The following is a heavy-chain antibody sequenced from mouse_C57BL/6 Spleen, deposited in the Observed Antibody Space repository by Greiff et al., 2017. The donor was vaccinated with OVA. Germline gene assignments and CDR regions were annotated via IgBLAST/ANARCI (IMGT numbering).Heavy chain of an antibody. V-gene: IGHV5-17*01. CDR1: GFTFSDYG. D-gene: IGHD3-2*02. CDR3: ARSRQLRLQIDY. CDR2: ISSGSSTI. Sequence: EVMLVESGGGLVKPGGSLKLSCAASGFTFSDYGMHWVRQAPAKGLEWVAYISSGSSTIYYADTVKGRFTISRDNAKNTLFLQMTSLGSEDTAVYYCARSRQLRLQIDYWGQGTTLTVSS. J-gene: IGHJ2*01.